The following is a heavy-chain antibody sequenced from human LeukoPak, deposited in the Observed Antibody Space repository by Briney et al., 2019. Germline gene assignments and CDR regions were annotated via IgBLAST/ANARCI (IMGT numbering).Heavy chain of an antibody. CDR2: ISWNSGSI. D-gene: IGHD5-12*01. V-gene: IGHV3-9*01. J-gene: IGHJ3*02. CDR3: AKDMWTSGYEGAFDI. CDR1: GFTFDDYA. Sequence: GGSLRLSRAASGFTFDDYAMPWVRQAPGKGLEWVSLISWNSGSIAYADSVKGRFTISRDNTKNSLYLQMNSLRAEDTALYYCAKDMWTSGYEGAFDIWGQGTIVTVSS.